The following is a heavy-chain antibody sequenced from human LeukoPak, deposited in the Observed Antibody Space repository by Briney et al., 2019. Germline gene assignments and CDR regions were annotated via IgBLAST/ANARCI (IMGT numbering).Heavy chain of an antibody. V-gene: IGHV3-21*01. Sequence: GGSLRLSCAASGFTFSSYGMHWVRQAPGKGLEWVSSISSSSSYIYYADSVKGRFTISRDNAKNSLYLQMNSLRAEDTAVYYCAGDFAELLTDYWGQGTLVTVSS. D-gene: IGHD3-10*01. CDR1: GFTFSSYG. CDR3: AGDFAELLTDY. J-gene: IGHJ4*02. CDR2: ISSSSSYI.